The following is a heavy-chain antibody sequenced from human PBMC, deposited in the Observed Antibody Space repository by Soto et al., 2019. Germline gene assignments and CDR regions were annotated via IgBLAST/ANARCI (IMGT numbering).Heavy chain of an antibody. Sequence: QVQLQESGPGLVKPSQTLSLTCTVSGGSISSGGYYWSWIRQHPGKGLEWIGYIYYSGSTYYNPSLQSRLTISVDTSKNQSSLKLSSVTAADTAVYYCARGGTYYYDSSGYYPPYNWFDPWGQGTLVTVSS. J-gene: IGHJ5*02. CDR1: GGSISSGGYY. V-gene: IGHV4-31*03. CDR2: IYYSGST. CDR3: ARGGTYYYDSSGYYPPYNWFDP. D-gene: IGHD3-22*01.